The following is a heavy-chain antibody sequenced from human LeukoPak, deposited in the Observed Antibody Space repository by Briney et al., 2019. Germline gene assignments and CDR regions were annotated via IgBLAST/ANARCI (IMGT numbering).Heavy chain of an antibody. Sequence: GESLKISCKGSGYSFTSYWIGWVRQMPGKGLEWMGIIYPGDSDTRYSPSFQGQVTISADKSISTAYLQWSSLKASDTAMYYCARHGGRGYCSGGSCYPHRNWFDPWGQGTLVTVSS. V-gene: IGHV5-51*01. D-gene: IGHD2-15*01. CDR3: ARHGGRGYCSGGSCYPHRNWFDP. J-gene: IGHJ5*02. CDR1: GYSFTSYW. CDR2: IYPGDSDT.